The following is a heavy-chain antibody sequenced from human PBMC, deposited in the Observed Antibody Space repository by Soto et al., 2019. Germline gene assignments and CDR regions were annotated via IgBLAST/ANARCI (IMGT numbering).Heavy chain of an antibody. D-gene: IGHD6-13*01. V-gene: IGHV4-39*01. CDR2: IYYSGST. J-gene: IGHJ6*02. CDR1: GGSISSSSYY. Sequence: SETLSLTCTVSGGSISSSSYYWGWIRQPPGKGLEWIGSIYYSGSTYYNPSLKSRVTISVDTSKNQFSLKLSSVTAADTAVYYCACLPSPYSSSWYYYYYGMDVWGQGTTVTVSS. CDR3: ACLPSPYSSSWYYYYYGMDV.